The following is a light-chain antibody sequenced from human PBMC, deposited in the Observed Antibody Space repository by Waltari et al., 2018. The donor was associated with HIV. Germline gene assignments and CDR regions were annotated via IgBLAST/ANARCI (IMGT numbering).Light chain of an antibody. CDR1: QSVEKY. CDR3: QQRSNWPPIT. V-gene: IGKV3-11*01. Sequence: EVVLTQSPGTLSLSPGERATISCRASQSVEKYIAWYQQKPGQAPRPLMYDVSNRATGIPVRFSGSGSGTDFILTISSLEPEDFAVYYCQQRSNWPPITFGQGTRLEIK. J-gene: IGKJ5*01. CDR2: DVS.